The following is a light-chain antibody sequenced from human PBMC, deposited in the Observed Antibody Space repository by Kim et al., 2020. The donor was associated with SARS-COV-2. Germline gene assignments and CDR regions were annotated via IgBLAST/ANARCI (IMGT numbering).Light chain of an antibody. Sequence: ASVGARVTIPCQASHDISNYLNWYQQKPWKAPKLLIYDASNLETGVPSRFSGSGSGTDFTFTISSLQPEDIATYYCQQYDNLPYTFGQGTKLEI. V-gene: IGKV1-33*01. CDR3: QQYDNLPYT. CDR2: DAS. CDR1: HDISNY. J-gene: IGKJ2*01.